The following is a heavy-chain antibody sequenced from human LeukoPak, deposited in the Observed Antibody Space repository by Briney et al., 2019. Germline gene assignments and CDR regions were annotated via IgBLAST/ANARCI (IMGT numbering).Heavy chain of an antibody. J-gene: IGHJ4*02. V-gene: IGHV4-59*11. CDR2: IYYSGST. Sequence: PSETLSLTCSVSGGSISNHYWSWIRQPPGKGLEWIGSIYYSGSTNYNPSLKSRATLSVDTSKNHFSLKLTSVTAADTAVYYCARSGSYFDSWGQGTLVTVSS. D-gene: IGHD1-26*01. CDR1: GGSISNHY. CDR3: ARSGSYFDS.